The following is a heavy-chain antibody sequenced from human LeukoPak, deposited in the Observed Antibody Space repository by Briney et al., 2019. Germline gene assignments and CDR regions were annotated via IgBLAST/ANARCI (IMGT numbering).Heavy chain of an antibody. D-gene: IGHD3-22*01. Sequence: QTGGSLRLSCAVSGFTFSTYSMNWVRQAPGKGLEWVSYISSSSTIYYADSVKGRFTISRDNAKNSLYLQMNSLRDEDTAVYYCAKDSDYYHSSGYYYAYFQHWGQGTLVTVSS. CDR1: GFTFSTYS. CDR3: AKDSDYYHSSGYYYAYFQH. J-gene: IGHJ1*01. CDR2: ISSSSTI. V-gene: IGHV3-48*02.